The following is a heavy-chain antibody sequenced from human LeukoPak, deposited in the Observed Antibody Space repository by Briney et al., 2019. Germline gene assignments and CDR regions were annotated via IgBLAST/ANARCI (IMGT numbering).Heavy chain of an antibody. CDR3: ARAIRYFDWLPRARAFDI. CDR1: GFTFGDYA. Sequence: GGSLRLSCTASGFTFGDYAMSWFRQAPGKGLEWVSYISSSGSTIYYADSVKGRFTISRDNAKNSLYLQMNSLRAEDTAVYYCARAIRYFDWLPRARAFDIWGQGTMVTVSS. CDR2: ISSSGSTI. D-gene: IGHD3-9*01. V-gene: IGHV3-11*04. J-gene: IGHJ3*02.